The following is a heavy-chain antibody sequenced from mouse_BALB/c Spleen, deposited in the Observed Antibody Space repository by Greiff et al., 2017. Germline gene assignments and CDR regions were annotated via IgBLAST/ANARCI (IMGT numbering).Heavy chain of an antibody. J-gene: IGHJ3*01. CDR1: GFTFNTYA. CDR2: IRSKSNNYAT. V-gene: IGHV10-1*02. CDR3: VSHYTWFAY. Sequence: EVKVEESGGGLVQPKGSLKLSCAASGFTFNTYAMNWVRQAPGKGLEWVARIRSKSNNYATYYADSVKDRFTISRDDSQSMLYLQMNNLKTEDTAMYYCVSHYTWFAYWGQGTLVTVSA. D-gene: IGHD2-12*01.